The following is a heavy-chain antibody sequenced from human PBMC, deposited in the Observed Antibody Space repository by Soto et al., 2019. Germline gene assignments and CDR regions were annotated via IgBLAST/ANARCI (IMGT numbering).Heavy chain of an antibody. J-gene: IGHJ3*02. CDR1: GGSFSGYY. V-gene: IGHV4-34*01. D-gene: IGHD2-15*01. CDR2: INHSGST. CDR3: ARGKKGDCRGGSCYRPEAFDI. Sequence: QVQLQQWGAGLLKPSETLSLTCAVYGGSFSGYYWSWIRQPPGKGLEWIGEINHSGSTNYNPSLKSRVTISVDTSKNQFSLKLSSVTAADTAVYYCARGKKGDCRGGSCYRPEAFDIWGQGTMVTVSS.